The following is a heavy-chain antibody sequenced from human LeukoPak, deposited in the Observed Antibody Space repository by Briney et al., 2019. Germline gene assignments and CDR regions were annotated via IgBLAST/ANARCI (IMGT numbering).Heavy chain of an antibody. CDR2: ISGSGDGT. D-gene: IGHD2-8*01. V-gene: IGHV3-23*01. Sequence: GGSLRLSCAASEFTFSNYAMSWVRQAPGKGLEWVSLISGSGDGTKYADSVKGRFTISRDNSKNTLYLQMNSLRDEDTALYYCARGTVWSTFFDYWGQGTLVTVSS. J-gene: IGHJ4*02. CDR1: EFTFSNYA. CDR3: ARGTVWSTFFDY.